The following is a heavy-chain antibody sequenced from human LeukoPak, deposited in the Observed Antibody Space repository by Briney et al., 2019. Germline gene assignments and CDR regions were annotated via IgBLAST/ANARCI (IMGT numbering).Heavy chain of an antibody. D-gene: IGHD5-18*01. CDR2: ISSSSSYI. V-gene: IGHV3-21*01. CDR1: GFTFSSYG. CDR3: ARKGGRYSYGFDY. Sequence: GGSLRLSCAASGFTFSSYGMHWVRQAPGKGLEWVSSISSSSSYIYYADSVKGRFTISRDNAKNSLYLQMNSLRAEDTAVYYCARKGGRYSYGFDYWGQGTLVTVSS. J-gene: IGHJ4*02.